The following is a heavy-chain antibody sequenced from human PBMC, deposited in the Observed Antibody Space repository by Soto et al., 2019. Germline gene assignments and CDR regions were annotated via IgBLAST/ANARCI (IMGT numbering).Heavy chain of an antibody. Sequence: GESLKISCAASGFTFSSYAMSWVRQAPGKGLEWVSAISGSGGSTYYADSVKGRFTISRDNSKNTLYLQMNSLRAEDTAVYYCAKDQPFYSSSWYSWGQGTLVTVSS. D-gene: IGHD6-13*01. CDR2: ISGSGGST. CDR1: GFTFSSYA. J-gene: IGHJ4*02. V-gene: IGHV3-23*01. CDR3: AKDQPFYSSSWYS.